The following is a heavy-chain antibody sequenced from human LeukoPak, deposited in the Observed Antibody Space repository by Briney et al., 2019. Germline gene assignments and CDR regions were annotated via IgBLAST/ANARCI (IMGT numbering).Heavy chain of an antibody. CDR2: INPNSGGT. J-gene: IGHJ3*02. Sequence: ASVKVSCKASGDTFSSYYIHWVRQAPGQGLEWMGWINPNSGGTNYAQKFQGRVTFTRDTSISTAYMELSRLRSDDTAVYYCAGEDLLTGNAFDIWGQGTMVTVSS. CDR3: AGEDLLTGNAFDI. CDR1: GDTFSSYY. V-gene: IGHV1-2*02. D-gene: IGHD7-27*01.